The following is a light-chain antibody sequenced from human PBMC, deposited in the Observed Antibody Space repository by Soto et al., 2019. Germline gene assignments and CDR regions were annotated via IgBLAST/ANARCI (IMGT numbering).Light chain of an antibody. V-gene: IGKV3-15*01. CDR3: QQYNSLWT. CDR2: DTS. CDR1: QSVSSS. Sequence: EIVMTQSPATLSVSPGERVTLSCRASQSVSSSLAWYQQRPGQAPRLLIYDTSTRAAGISARFSGSGSGTEFTLTISSLQSEDFAVYYCQQYNSLWTFGQGTKVEIK. J-gene: IGKJ1*01.